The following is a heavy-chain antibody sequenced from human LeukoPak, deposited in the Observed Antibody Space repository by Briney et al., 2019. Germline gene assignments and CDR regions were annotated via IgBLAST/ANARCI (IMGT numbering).Heavy chain of an antibody. CDR1: GFTSSDYY. D-gene: IGHD6-6*01. Sequence: GGSLRLSCAASGFTSSDYYMSWIRQAPGKGLEWVSYISSSVGTIYYADSVKGQFTIPRDNAKNSLYLQMNSLRSEDTAVYYCARTNPRGEGSSLAWGQGTLATVSS. CDR3: ARTNPRGEGSSLA. CDR2: ISSSVGTI. V-gene: IGHV3-11*01. J-gene: IGHJ5*02.